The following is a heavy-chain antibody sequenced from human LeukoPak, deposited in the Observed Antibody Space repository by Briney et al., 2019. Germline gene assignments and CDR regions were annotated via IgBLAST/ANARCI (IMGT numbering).Heavy chain of an antibody. D-gene: IGHD3-10*01. CDR3: ARRYYYGSGGFDP. CDR2: IKHSGST. V-gene: IGHV4-34*01. Sequence: SETLSLTCAVYGGSFSGYYWSWIRQPPGRGLEWIGEIKHSGSTNYNPSLKSRVTISVDTSKNQFSLKLSSVTAADTAVYYCARRYYYGSGGFDPWGQGTLVTVSS. CDR1: GGSFSGYY. J-gene: IGHJ5*02.